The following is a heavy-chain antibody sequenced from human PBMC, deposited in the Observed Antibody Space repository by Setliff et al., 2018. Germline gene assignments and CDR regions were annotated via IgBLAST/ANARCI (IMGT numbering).Heavy chain of an antibody. V-gene: IGHV4-34*01. CDR1: GGSISSSY. D-gene: IGHD4-17*01. J-gene: IGHJ6*03. Sequence: SETLSLTCTVSGGSISSSYWSWIRQSPGKGLEWIGEINHSGSTNYNPSLKTRVTISVDTSKNQFSLTLSSVTAADTAVYYCARETTMTYYFYYMDVWGKGTTVTVSS. CDR2: INHSGST. CDR3: ARETTMTYYFYYMDV.